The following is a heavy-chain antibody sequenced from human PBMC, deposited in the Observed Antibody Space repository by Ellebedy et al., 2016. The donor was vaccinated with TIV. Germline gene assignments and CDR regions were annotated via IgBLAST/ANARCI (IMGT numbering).Heavy chain of an antibody. V-gene: IGHV4-34*01. CDR1: GGSFSGYY. D-gene: IGHD3-22*01. CDR3: ARGRGYDSSGYYLYFCCYFDY. CDR2: INHSGST. J-gene: IGHJ4*02. Sequence: GSLRLSXAVYGGSFSGYYWSWIRQPPGKGLEWIGEINHSGSTNYNPSLKSRVTISVDTSKNQFSLKLSSVTAADTAVYYCARGRGYDSSGYYLYFCCYFDYWGQGTLVTVSS.